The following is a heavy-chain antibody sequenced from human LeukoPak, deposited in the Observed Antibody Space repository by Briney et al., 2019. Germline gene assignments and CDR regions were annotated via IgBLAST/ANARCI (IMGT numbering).Heavy chain of an antibody. Sequence: SETLSLTCTVSGGSISSYYWSWIRQPPGKGLEWIGYIYYSGSTNYNPSLTIRVTISVDTSKSQFSLKLSSVTAADTAVYYCARLTNMEKDVTPTYYMDVWGKGTTVTVSS. J-gene: IGHJ6*03. CDR1: GGSISSYY. V-gene: IGHV4-59*01. CDR3: ARLTNMEKDVTPTYYMDV. D-gene: IGHD2-8*01. CDR2: IYYSGST.